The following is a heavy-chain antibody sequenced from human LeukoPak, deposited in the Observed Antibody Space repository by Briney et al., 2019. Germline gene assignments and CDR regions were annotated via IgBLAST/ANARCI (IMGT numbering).Heavy chain of an antibody. CDR1: GGSISSSNYH. D-gene: IGHD2-2*01. V-gene: IGHV4-39*01. Sequence: TSETLSLTCTVYGGSISSSNYHWGWIRQPPGKGLEWIGSIYYSGITYYNPSLKSRVTISVDTSNNQFSLKLSSVTAADTAMYYCARRLIYCSSTSCHFDYWGQGTLVTVSS. J-gene: IGHJ4*02. CDR3: ARRLIYCSSTSCHFDY. CDR2: IYYSGIT.